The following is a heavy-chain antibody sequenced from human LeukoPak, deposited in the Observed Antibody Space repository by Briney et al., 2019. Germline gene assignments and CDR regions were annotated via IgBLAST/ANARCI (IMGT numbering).Heavy chain of an antibody. V-gene: IGHV3-11*05. CDR2: ISSSSSYT. Sequence: PGGSLRLSCAASGFTFSDYYMSWIRQAPGKGLEWVSYISSSSSYTNYADSVKGRFTISRDNAKNSLYLQMNSLGAEDTAVYYCARDYGDYGGNPGVGYWGQGTLVTVSS. CDR3: ARDYGDYGGNPGVGY. D-gene: IGHD4-23*01. J-gene: IGHJ4*02. CDR1: GFTFSDYY.